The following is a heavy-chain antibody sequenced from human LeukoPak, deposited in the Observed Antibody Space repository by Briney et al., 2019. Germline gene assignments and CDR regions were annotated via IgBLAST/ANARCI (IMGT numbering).Heavy chain of an antibody. CDR2: IKQDGDLK. J-gene: IGHJ4*02. CDR3: ARFAKGYGSGDIDY. V-gene: IGHV3-7*01. CDR1: GFTFRRYW. D-gene: IGHD3-10*01. Sequence: GGSLKLSCAASGFTFRRYWMSWVRQAPGKGLEWVANIKQDGDLKYYVDSVEGRFTISRDNAKNSLYLQMNSLNTEDTAVYYCARFAKGYGSGDIDYWGQGTLVTLSS.